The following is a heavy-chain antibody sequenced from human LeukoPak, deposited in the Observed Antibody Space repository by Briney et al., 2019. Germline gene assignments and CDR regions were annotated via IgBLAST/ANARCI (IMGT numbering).Heavy chain of an antibody. CDR2: IKQDRSEK. D-gene: IGHD1-14*01. J-gene: IGHJ4*02. CDR3: ARDADPNRGDFDY. CDR1: GFTFTNYW. V-gene: IGHV3-7*01. Sequence: PGGSLRLSCAASGFTFTNYWMSWVRQAPGKGLELVANIKQDRSEKYYVDSVKGRFTISRDNAKNSLYLQMNSLRAEDTAVYYCARDADPNRGDFDYWGQGTLVTVSS.